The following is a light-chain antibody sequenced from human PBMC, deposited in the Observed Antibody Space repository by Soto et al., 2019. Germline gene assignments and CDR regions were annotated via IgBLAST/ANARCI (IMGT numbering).Light chain of an antibody. Sequence: DLEMTQSPSSLFASVGDRVTITCRASQSINTWLAWYQQKPGKAPKLLIYDASSLESGVPSRFSGGRSATEFTLTIDRLQPDDFATYYCQNYNSFSRYTFGQGTKLEIK. CDR1: QSINTW. V-gene: IGKV1-5*01. CDR2: DAS. CDR3: QNYNSFSRYT. J-gene: IGKJ2*01.